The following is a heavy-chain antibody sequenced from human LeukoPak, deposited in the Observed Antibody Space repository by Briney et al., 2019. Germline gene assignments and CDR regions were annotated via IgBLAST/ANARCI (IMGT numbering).Heavy chain of an antibody. Sequence: GGSLRLSCAGSGFTATTNYMSWVRQAPGKGLEWGSVIYSSGSTSYADSVKGRFTISRDSSKNTLYLQMNSLRAEDTAVYYCARDHINVNAFDIWGQGTMVTVSS. J-gene: IGHJ3*02. D-gene: IGHD3-16*02. CDR2: IYSSGST. V-gene: IGHV3-53*01. CDR1: GFTATTNY. CDR3: ARDHINVNAFDI.